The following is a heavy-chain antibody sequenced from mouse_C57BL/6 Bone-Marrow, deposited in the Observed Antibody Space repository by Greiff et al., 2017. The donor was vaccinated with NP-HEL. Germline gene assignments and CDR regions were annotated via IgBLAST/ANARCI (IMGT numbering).Heavy chain of an antibody. CDR2: ISRGSSTI. V-gene: IGHV5-17*01. CDR3: ARGYRGWYYYAMDY. Sequence: EVKLVESGGGLVKPGGSLKLSCAASGFTFSDYGMHWVRQAPEKGLEWVAYISRGSSTIYYADTVKGRFTISRDNAKNTLFLQMTSLRSEDTAMYYCARGYRGWYYYAMDYWGQGTAVTVTA. CDR1: GFTFSDYG. D-gene: IGHD2-12*01. J-gene: IGHJ4*01.